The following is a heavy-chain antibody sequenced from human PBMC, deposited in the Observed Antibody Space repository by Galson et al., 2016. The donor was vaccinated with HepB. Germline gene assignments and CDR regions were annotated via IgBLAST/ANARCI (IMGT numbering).Heavy chain of an antibody. V-gene: IGHV3-53*01. CDR3: AREFGGHCKDASCRYFDT. CDR1: GVSVSTRY. Sequence: SLRLSCAGSGVSVSTRYISWVRQAPGKGLEWVSVMYNSGGTTYAESVRGRFTVSRDNSKNTLYLQMNGLRAEDTAVYYYAREFGGHCKDASCRYFDTWGQGTPVTVSS. D-gene: IGHD3-16*01. J-gene: IGHJ4*02. CDR2: MYNSGGT.